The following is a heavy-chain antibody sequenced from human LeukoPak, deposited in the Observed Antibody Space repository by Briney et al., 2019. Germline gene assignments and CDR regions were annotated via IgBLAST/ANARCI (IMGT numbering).Heavy chain of an antibody. J-gene: IGHJ6*02. Sequence: TLSLTCTVSGGSISDYYWSWIRQHPGKGLEWIGYIYHSGSTYYNPSLKSRVTISLDTSKEQFSLKLTSITAADTAVYYCASVRGRSGMDVWGPGTTVTVSS. CDR1: GGSISDYY. CDR3: ASVRGRSGMDV. V-gene: IGHV4-31*03. CDR2: IYHSGST.